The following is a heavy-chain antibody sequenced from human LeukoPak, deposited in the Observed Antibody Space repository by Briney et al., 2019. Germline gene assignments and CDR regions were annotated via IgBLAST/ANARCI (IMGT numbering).Heavy chain of an antibody. J-gene: IGHJ5*02. CDR1: GYTLAPYY. CDR3: ARGYCSGGTCYLVENWLDP. D-gene: IGHD2-15*01. CDR2: INPNSGGT. Sequence: ASVKVSCKASGYTLAPYYIYWVRQAPGQGLEWMGRINPNSGGTDYAQNFQGTVTMTRDTSISTAYMELSRLSSDDTAVYYCARGYCSGGTCYLVENWLDPWGQGTLVTVSS. V-gene: IGHV1-2*06.